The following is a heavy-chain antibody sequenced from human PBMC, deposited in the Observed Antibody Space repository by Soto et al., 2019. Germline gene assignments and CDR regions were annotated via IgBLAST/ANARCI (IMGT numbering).Heavy chain of an antibody. CDR3: AKDQYVWAGECDY. D-gene: IGHD3-16*01. CDR1: GFTFSTYS. J-gene: IGHJ4*02. V-gene: IGHV3-48*01. Sequence: GGSLRLSCAASGFTFSTYSMNWVRQAPGKGLEWVSYISSSSSTIFYTDSVKGRFTVSRDNAKNSLYLQMNSLRAEDTAVYYCAKDQYVWAGECDYWGQGTLVTVSS. CDR2: ISSSSSTI.